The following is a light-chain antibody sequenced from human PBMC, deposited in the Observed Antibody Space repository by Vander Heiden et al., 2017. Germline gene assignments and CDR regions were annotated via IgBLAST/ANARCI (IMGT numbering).Light chain of an antibody. CDR3: QQYGRSPSFT. V-gene: IGKV3-20*01. Sequence: EIVLTQSPGTLSLSPGERATLSCRASQSVSSSYLAWYQQKPGQAPRLLIYGASSRATGIPDRFSGSGSGTDFTLTIRRLEPEDFAVYYCQQYGRSPSFTFGPGTKVDIK. CDR2: GAS. J-gene: IGKJ3*01. CDR1: QSVSSSY.